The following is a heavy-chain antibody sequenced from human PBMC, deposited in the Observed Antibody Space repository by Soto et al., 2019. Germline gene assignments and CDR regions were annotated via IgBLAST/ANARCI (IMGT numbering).Heavy chain of an antibody. V-gene: IGHV1-18*01. CDR2: INPYNGKT. J-gene: IGHJ5*02. D-gene: IGHD2-15*01. Sequence: QVQLVQSGAEVKPPGASVKVSCKASGYTFSTYGICWVRQAPGQGPEWMGWINPYNGKTNYEQNFQGRVTMTTEPSRRTEYMVLRRVSYDATAVYYCAKVQIVVVVVCFPVDPWGQGTLVTVSS. CDR1: GYTFSTYG. CDR3: AKVQIVVVVVCFPVDP.